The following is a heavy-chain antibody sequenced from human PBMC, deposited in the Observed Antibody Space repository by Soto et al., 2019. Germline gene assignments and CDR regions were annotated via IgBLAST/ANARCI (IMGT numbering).Heavy chain of an antibody. CDR1: GFTFRSYA. J-gene: IGHJ4*02. Sequence: PGGSLRLSCAASGFTFRSYAMNWVRQAPGKGLEWVSIISDNGDTTYYADSVKGRFTISRDNSKNTLYLQMNSLRGEDTAVYYCANLYCASTSCYRGLDYWGQGTLVTVSS. V-gene: IGHV3-23*01. D-gene: IGHD2-2*01. CDR3: ANLYCASTSCYRGLDY. CDR2: ISDNGDTT.